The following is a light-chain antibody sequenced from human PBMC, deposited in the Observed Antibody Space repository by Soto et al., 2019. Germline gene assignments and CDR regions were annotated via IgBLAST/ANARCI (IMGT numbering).Light chain of an antibody. CDR2: EAS. Sequence: QSVLTQPPSVSGSPGQSVTISCTGTSSDVGSYNRVSWYQQPPGTAPKLMIYEASNRPSGVPDRFSGSKSGNTASLTISGLQAGDEADYYCLSYTSNNSYVFGTGTKVTVL. V-gene: IGLV2-18*02. J-gene: IGLJ1*01. CDR1: SSDVGSYNR. CDR3: LSYTSNNSYV.